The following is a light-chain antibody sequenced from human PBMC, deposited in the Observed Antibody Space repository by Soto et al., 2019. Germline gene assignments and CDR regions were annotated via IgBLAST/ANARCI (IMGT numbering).Light chain of an antibody. CDR1: QSVLYSSNNKNY. V-gene: IGKV4-1*01. Sequence: DIVMTQSPDSLAVSLGERATINCKSSQSVLYSSNNKNYLAWYQLKPGQPPKLLIYWASTRESGVPDRISGSGSGTECTLTISSLQAEDVAVYYCQQYYNTPQTFGQGTKVEIK. CDR3: QQYYNTPQT. J-gene: IGKJ1*01. CDR2: WAS.